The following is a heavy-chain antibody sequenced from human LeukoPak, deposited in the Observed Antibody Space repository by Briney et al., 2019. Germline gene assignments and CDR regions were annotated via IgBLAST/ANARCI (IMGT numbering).Heavy chain of an antibody. CDR3: ATIAGSSSY. CDR1: GGSFSAYY. J-gene: IGHJ4*02. CDR2: IYRTGST. Sequence: SETLSLTCTVSGGSFSAYYWTWFRQPPGKELEWIGYIYRTGSTNCNPSLKSRVTISVDTSNYQFSLKLSSVTAADTAVYYCATIAGSSSYWGQGTLVTVSS. V-gene: IGHV4-59*08. D-gene: IGHD6-6*01.